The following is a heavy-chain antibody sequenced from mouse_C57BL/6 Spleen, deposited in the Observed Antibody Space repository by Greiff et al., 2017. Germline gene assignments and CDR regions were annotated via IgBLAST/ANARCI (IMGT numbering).Heavy chain of an antibody. CDR1: GYAFSSSW. Sequence: QVQLKESGPELVKPGASVKISCKASGYAFSSSWMNWVKQRPGKGLEWIGRIYPGDGDTNYNGKFKGKATLTADKSSSTAYMQLSSLTSEDSAVYFCERGLIYYDCSVNSVTYWGQGTTPTVPS. J-gene: IGHJ2*01. D-gene: IGHD2-4*01. V-gene: IGHV1-82*01. CDR3: ERGLIYYDCSVNSVTY. CDR2: IYPGDGDT.